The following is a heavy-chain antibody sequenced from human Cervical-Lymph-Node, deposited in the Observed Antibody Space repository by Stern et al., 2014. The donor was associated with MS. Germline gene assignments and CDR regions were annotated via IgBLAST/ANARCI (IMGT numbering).Heavy chain of an antibody. CDR3: ARAPYYYDNGVISNPYYYGMDV. Sequence: QVQLQESGPGLVKPSQTLSLTCTVSGGSISSGGYYCSWIRQHPGKGLEWIGYIYYSGTYYNPSLKSRVSTSVDTSKNQFSLKLSSVTAADTAVYYCARAPYYYDNGVISNPYYYGMDVWGQGTTVTVSS. CDR1: GGSISSGGYY. J-gene: IGHJ6*02. CDR2: IYYSGT. V-gene: IGHV4-31*03. D-gene: IGHD3-22*01.